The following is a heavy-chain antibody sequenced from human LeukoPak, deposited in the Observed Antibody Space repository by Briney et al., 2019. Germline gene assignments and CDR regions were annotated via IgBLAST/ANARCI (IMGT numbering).Heavy chain of an antibody. CDR1: GFTVSSNY. D-gene: IGHD2-2*01. CDR3: ARGGAVAEYQRLESYGRDV. V-gene: IGHV3-53*01. CDR2: IYSGGST. J-gene: IGHJ6*02. Sequence: GGSLRLSCAASGFTVSSNYMSWVRQAPGKGLEWVSVIYSGGSTYYADSVKGRFTISRDNSKNTLYLQMNSLRAEDTAVYYCARGGAVAEYQRLESYGRDVWGQGPTVTVSS.